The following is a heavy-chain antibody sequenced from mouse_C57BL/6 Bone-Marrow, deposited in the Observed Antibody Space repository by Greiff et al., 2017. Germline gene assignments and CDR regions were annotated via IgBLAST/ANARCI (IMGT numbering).Heavy chain of an antibody. D-gene: IGHD2-5*01. V-gene: IGHV1-81*01. CDR1: GYTFTSYG. Sequence: QVQLKQSGAELARPGASVKLSCKASGYTFTSYGISWVKQRTGQGLEWIGEIYPRSGNTYYNEKFKGKATLTADKSSSTAYMELRSLTSEDSAVYFCARRSNYEYFDVWGTGTTVTVSS. CDR3: ARRSNYEYFDV. J-gene: IGHJ1*03. CDR2: IYPRSGNT.